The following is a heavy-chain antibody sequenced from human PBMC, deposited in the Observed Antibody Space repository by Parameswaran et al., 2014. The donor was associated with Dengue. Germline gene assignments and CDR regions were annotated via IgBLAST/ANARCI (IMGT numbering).Heavy chain of an antibody. J-gene: IGHJ4*02. Sequence: RWIRQPPGKGLEWIGYIYYSGSTYYNPSLKSRVTISVDTSKNQFSLKLSSVTAADTAVYYCARIITMVRGVNGFDYWGQGTLVTVSS. V-gene: IGHV4-31*02. D-gene: IGHD3-10*01. CDR3: ARIITMVRGVNGFDY. CDR2: IYYSGST.